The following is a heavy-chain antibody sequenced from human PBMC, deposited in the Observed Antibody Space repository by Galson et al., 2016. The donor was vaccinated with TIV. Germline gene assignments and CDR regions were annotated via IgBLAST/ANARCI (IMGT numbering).Heavy chain of an antibody. D-gene: IGHD1-26*01. J-gene: IGHJ4*02. CDR3: AKDLGGPFES. CDR1: GLTFSSYA. CDR2: ISGGGGTI. V-gene: IGHV3-23*01. Sequence: SLRLSCAASGLTFSSYAMSWVRQAPGKGLEWVSDISGGGGTIYYADSVKGRFTISRDKPRKTLYLQMNSRRAEDTSVYYCAKDLGGPFESWCQGTLVTVSS.